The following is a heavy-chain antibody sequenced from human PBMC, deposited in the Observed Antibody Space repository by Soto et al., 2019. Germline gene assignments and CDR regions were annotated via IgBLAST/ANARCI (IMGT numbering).Heavy chain of an antibody. CDR2: IKQDGSEK. CDR1: GFTFSSYW. D-gene: IGHD6-19*01. V-gene: IGHV3-7*01. J-gene: IGHJ6*02. Sequence: EVQLVESGGGLVQPGGSLRLSCAASGFTFSSYWMSWVRQAPGKGLEWVANIKQDGSEKYYVDSVKGRFTISRDNAKNSLYLQMNSLRAEDTAVYYCAGDQAAVAGTGYYYYGMDVWGQGTTVTVSS. CDR3: AGDQAAVAGTGYYYYGMDV.